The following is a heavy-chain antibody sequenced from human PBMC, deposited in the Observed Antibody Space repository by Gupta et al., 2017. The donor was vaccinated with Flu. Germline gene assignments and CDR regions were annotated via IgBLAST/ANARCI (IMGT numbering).Heavy chain of an antibody. CDR3: ARSYGAGSYYVDY. J-gene: IGHJ4*02. CDR1: GGTFSSYA. Sequence: QVQLVQSGAEVKKPGSSVKVSCKASGGTFSSYAISWVRQAPGQGLEWMGGIIPILGKANYAQKFQGRVTITAEKATSTAYMELSSLRSEDTAVYYCARSYGAGSYYVDYWGQGTRVTVSS. D-gene: IGHD3-10*01. CDR2: IIPILGKA. V-gene: IGHV1-69*06.